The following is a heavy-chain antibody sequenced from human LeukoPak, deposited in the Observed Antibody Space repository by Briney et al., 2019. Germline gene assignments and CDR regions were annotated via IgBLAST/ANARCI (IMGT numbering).Heavy chain of an antibody. CDR2: ISSSSSTI. D-gene: IGHD3-22*01. V-gene: IGHV3-48*04. J-gene: IGHJ4*02. CDR1: GFTFSSYS. CDR3: ARDLEIVVVIIGGY. Sequence: PGGSLRLSCAASGFTFSSYSMNWVRQAPGKGLEWVSYISSSSSTIYYADSVKGRFTISRDNAKNSLYLQMNSLRAEDTAVYYCARDLEIVVVIIGGYWGQGTLVTVSS.